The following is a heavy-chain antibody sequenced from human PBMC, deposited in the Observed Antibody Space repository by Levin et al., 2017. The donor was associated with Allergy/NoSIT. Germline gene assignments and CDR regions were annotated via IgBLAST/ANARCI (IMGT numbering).Heavy chain of an antibody. CDR3: GSGTSRQYVFDV. Sequence: PEASVKVSCKASGFAFSSSAVQWVRQARGQRLERIGWIAVGSGNVNYAQRFQERVTMTNDVSTRTAYMELTSLEDDDTAVYFCGSGTSRQYVFDVWGQGTTVTVSS. CDR1: GFAFSSSA. J-gene: IGHJ6*02. D-gene: IGHD2-2*01. CDR2: IAVGSGNV. V-gene: IGHV1-58*01.